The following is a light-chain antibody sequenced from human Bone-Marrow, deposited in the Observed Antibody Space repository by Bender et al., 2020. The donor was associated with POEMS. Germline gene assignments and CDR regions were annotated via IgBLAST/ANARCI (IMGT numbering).Light chain of an antibody. Sequence: QSVVTQPPSLSEAPRQRVTISCSGSSSNIGNHGVNWYQQLPGEAPKLLIYYDDLLTPGVSDRFSASKSGTSASLAISEPQSEDEALYYCSAWDDSLSGGVFGGGTKLTVL. CDR2: YDD. CDR1: SSNIGNHG. V-gene: IGLV1-36*01. J-gene: IGLJ3*02. CDR3: SAWDDSLSGGV.